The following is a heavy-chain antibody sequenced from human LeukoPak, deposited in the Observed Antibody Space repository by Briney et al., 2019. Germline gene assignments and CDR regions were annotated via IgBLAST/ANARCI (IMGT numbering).Heavy chain of an antibody. CDR3: ATYSSTLDY. CDR1: GGSISRGGYY. D-gene: IGHD2-2*01. V-gene: IGHV4-31*03. Sequence: SETLSLTCTVSGGSISRGGYYWTWIRPHPGKGLEWIGYIFYSGSTYYNPSLKSRVTISVDTSKNQFSLKLKSVTAADTAVYYCATYSSTLDYWGQGTLVTVSS. J-gene: IGHJ4*02. CDR2: IFYSGST.